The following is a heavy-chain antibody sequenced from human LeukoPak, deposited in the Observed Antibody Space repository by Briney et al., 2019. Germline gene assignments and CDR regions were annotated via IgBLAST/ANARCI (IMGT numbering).Heavy chain of an antibody. Sequence: GASVKVSCKASGYTFTSYGISWVRQAPGQGLEWMGWISAYNGNTNYAQKLQGRVTMTTDTSTSTASMELRSLRSDDTAVYYCARDNGDPGVRAFDIWGQGTMVTVSS. CDR2: ISAYNGNT. CDR3: ARDNGDPGVRAFDI. V-gene: IGHV1-18*01. D-gene: IGHD4-17*01. CDR1: GYTFTSYG. J-gene: IGHJ3*02.